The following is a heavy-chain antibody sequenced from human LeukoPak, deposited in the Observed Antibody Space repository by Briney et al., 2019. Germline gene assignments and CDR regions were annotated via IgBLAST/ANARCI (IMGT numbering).Heavy chain of an antibody. CDR3: VKDLHGELTTVQRGFDY. V-gene: IGHV3-64D*06. Sequence: PGGSLRLSCSASGFTFSSYAMHWVRQAPGKGLEYVSAISSNGGSTDYADSVKGRCTISRDNSKNTRYLQMSSLRAEDAAVYYGVKDLHGELTTVQRGFDYWGQGALDTGS. J-gene: IGHJ4*02. CDR2: ISSNGGST. CDR1: GFTFSSYA. D-gene: IGHD4-17*01.